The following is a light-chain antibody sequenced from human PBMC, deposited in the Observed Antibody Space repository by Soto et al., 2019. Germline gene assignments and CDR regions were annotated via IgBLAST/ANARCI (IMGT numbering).Light chain of an antibody. CDR3: QQYGSAPTT. J-gene: IGKJ1*01. CDR2: GAS. V-gene: IGKV3-20*01. Sequence: EIVLTQSPGTLSLSPGERATLSCRASQSVSNSFLAWYQQKPAQAPRLLIYGASSRATGIPDRFSGSGSGTDFTLTISRLEPEDFAVYYCQQYGSAPTTFGQGTKVEIK. CDR1: QSVSNSF.